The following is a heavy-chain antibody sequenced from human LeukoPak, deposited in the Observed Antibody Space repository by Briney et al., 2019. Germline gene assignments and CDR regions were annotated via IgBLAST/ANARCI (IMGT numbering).Heavy chain of an antibody. D-gene: IGHD5-18*01. J-gene: IGHJ4*02. Sequence: ASVKVSCKASGYAFSNYGITWVRQAPGQGLEGMGWISANTGKTNYAQKLQGRVTITTDTCTNTAYMELRSLTSDDSAVYYCARLGYSYGQYYFDYWGQGTLVTVSS. CDR2: ISANTGKT. CDR1: GYAFSNYG. CDR3: ARLGYSYGQYYFDY. V-gene: IGHV1-18*01.